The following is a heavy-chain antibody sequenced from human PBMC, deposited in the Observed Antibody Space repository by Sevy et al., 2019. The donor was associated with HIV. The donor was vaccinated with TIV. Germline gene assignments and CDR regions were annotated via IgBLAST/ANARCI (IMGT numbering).Heavy chain of an antibody. CDR2: INIDVSDT. V-gene: IGHV3-74*01. D-gene: IGHD6-13*01. CDR3: VRGSSSWNGMDY. CDR1: GFTFSSYW. Sequence: LSLTCAASGFTFSSYWMHWVRQAPGKGLVSVSRINIDVSDTSYAESVKGRFTISRDNAKNTLYLQMNSLRAEDTAVYYCVRGSSSWNGMDYWGQGTLVTVSS. J-gene: IGHJ4*02.